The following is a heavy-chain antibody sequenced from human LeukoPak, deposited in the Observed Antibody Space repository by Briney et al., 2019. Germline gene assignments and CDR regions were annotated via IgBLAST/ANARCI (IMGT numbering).Heavy chain of an antibody. Sequence: GGSLRLSRAASGFSCSTRGMSWVRQAPGKGLEWVSAISGNDESTFYADSVKGRFTISRDNSRNTLYLQLSSLSAEDSAIYYCARDRRPARTYSGLLDYWGQGTLVTVSS. CDR1: GFSCSTRG. CDR2: ISGNDEST. J-gene: IGHJ4*02. CDR3: ARDRRPARTYSGLLDY. D-gene: IGHD5-12*01. V-gene: IGHV3-23*01.